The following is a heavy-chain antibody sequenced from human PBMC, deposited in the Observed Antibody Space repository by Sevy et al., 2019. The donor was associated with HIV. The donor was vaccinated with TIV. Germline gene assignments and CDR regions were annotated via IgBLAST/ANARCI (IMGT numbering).Heavy chain of an antibody. J-gene: IGHJ4*02. CDR1: GFNFNIYS. CDR3: AREGCTRPHDY. CDR2: LSFGCGKI. Sequence: GGSLRLSCAVSGFNFNIYSMSWVRQAPGKGLEWVSTLSFGCGKINYADSVKGRFIISRDDSKNTLYLQMTGLRAEDTAVYFCAREGCTRPHDYWGQGTLVTVSS. D-gene: IGHD2-8*01. V-gene: IGHV3-23*01.